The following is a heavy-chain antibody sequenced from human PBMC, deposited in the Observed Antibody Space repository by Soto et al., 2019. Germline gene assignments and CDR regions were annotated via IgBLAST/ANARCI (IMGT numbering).Heavy chain of an antibody. CDR2: ISYDGSNK. D-gene: IGHD2-8*01. J-gene: IGHJ4*02. CDR1: GFTFSSYG. CDR3: AKESVVLMVYASRHFDY. V-gene: IGHV3-30*18. Sequence: GGSLRLSCAASGFTFSSYGMHWVRQAPGKGLEWVAVISYDGSNKYYADSVKGRFTISRDNSKNTLYLQMNSLRAEDTAVYYCAKESVVLMVYASRHFDYWGQGTLVTVS.